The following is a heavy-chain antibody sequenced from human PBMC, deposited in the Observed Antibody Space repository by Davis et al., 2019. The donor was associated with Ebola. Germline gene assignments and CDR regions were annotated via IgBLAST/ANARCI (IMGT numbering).Heavy chain of an antibody. D-gene: IGHD3-3*01. J-gene: IGHJ6*04. V-gene: IGHV3-23*01. CDR3: AKSGLSFGVVKYHYGMDV. CDR1: GFTVSSNY. Sequence: GGFLRLSCAASGFTVSSNYMSWVRQAPGKGLEWVSAISGSGGSTYYADSVKGRFTISRDNSKKTLYLQMNSLRAEGTAVYYCAKSGLSFGVVKYHYGMDVWGKGTTVTVSS. CDR2: ISGSGGST.